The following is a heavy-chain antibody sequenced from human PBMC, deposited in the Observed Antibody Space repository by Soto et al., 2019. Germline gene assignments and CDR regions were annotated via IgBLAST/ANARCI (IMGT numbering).Heavy chain of an antibody. CDR2: IYWDDDK. CDR3: AHRRVAAGPEENDAFDI. CDR1: GFSLSTSGVG. Sequence: SGPTLVKPTQTLTLTCTFSGFSLSTSGVGVGWIRQPPGKALEWLALIYWDDDKRYSPSLKSRLTITKDTSKNQVVLTMTNMDPVDTATYYCAHRRVAAGPEENDAFDIWGQGTMVTVSS. D-gene: IGHD6-6*01. V-gene: IGHV2-5*02. J-gene: IGHJ3*02.